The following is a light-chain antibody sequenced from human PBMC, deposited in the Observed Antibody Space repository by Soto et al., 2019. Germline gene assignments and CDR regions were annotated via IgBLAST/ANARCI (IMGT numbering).Light chain of an antibody. Sequence: DIVMTQSPATLSVSPGERTTFSCRASRSVTTSLAWYQQKPGQAPRLLIYHASTRATGIPARFSGSGSGTEFTLTISSLQSEDFAVYYCQQYDKWPQFTFGQGTKVDIK. CDR1: RSVTTS. V-gene: IGKV3-15*01. CDR3: QQYDKWPQFT. J-gene: IGKJ2*01. CDR2: HAS.